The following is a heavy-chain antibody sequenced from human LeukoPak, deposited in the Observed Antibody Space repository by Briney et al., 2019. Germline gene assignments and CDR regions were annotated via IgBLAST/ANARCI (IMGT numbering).Heavy chain of an antibody. CDR1: GDSVSSNSVA. D-gene: IGHD3-10*01. CDR3: SRALRGSGVFDY. Sequence: SQTLSHTCAISGDSVSSNSVAWNWIRQSPSRGLEWLGRTYYRSKWYNDYAVSVKSRITINPDTSKNQFSLQLNSVTPEDTAVYYCSRALRGSGVFDYWGQGTLVTVSS. J-gene: IGHJ4*02. V-gene: IGHV6-1*01. CDR2: TYYRSKWYN.